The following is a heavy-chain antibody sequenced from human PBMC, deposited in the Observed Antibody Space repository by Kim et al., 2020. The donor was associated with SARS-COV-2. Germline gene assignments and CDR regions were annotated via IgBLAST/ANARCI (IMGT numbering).Heavy chain of an antibody. CDR3: AKDLRSGWKRMDY. V-gene: IGHV3-33*03. J-gene: IGHJ4*02. D-gene: IGHD6-19*01. Sequence: YDDPVKGRFTIARDKSKTTLYLQMNSLRAEDTAVYYCAKDLRSGWKRMDYWGQGTLVTVSS.